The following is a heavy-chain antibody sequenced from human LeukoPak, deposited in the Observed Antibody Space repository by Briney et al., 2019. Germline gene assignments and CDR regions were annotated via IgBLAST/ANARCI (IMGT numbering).Heavy chain of an antibody. CDR2: IYYSGST. Sequence: SETLSLTCTVSGGSISSSSYYWGWIRQPPGKGLEWIGSIYYSGSTYYNPSLKSRVTISVDTSKNQFSLKLSSVTAADTAVYYCARTPLRAVLGDYWGQGTLVTVSS. V-gene: IGHV4-39*07. CDR1: GGSISSSSYY. D-gene: IGHD3-16*01. CDR3: ARTPLRAVLGDY. J-gene: IGHJ4*02.